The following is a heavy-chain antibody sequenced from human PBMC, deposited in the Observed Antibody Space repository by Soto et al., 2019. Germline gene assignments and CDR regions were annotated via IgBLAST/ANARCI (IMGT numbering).Heavy chain of an antibody. V-gene: IGHV3-53*01. CDR2: IYSGGST. J-gene: IGHJ4*02. CDR1: GFTVRSTY. D-gene: IGHD5-12*01. CDR3: ARGVPITPGTFDY. Sequence: GGSLRLSCAASGFTVRSTYMSWVRQAPGKGLEWISIIYSGGSTFYADSVKGRFTISRDNSKNTLYLQMNSLRAEDTAVYYCARGVPITPGTFDYRGQGTLVTVSS.